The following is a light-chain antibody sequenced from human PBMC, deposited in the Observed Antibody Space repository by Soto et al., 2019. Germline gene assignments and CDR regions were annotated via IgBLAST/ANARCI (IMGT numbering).Light chain of an antibody. J-gene: IGKJ4*01. CDR3: QQYYSTPPT. V-gene: IGKV4-1*01. Sequence: DIVMTQSPDSLAVSLGERATINCKYSQSVLYSSNNKNYLAWYQQKPGQPPKLLIYWASTRESGVPDRFSGSGPGTDFTRTISSLQAEDVAVCYCQQYYSTPPTFGGGTKVEIK. CDR2: WAS. CDR1: QSVLYSSNNKNY.